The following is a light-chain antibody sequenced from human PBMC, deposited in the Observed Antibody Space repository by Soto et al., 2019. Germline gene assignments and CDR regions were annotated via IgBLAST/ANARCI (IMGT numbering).Light chain of an antibody. CDR3: SSYTATRTYV. CDR1: SSDVGGYNY. J-gene: IGLJ1*01. V-gene: IGLV2-14*01. Sequence: QSVLTQPASVSGSPGQSVTISCTGTSSDVGGYNYVSWYQQLPGEAPKLIIYGVTDRPSVVSNRFSGSKSGNTASLTVSGLQAEDEGDYYCSSYTATRTYVFGTGTKATVL. CDR2: GVT.